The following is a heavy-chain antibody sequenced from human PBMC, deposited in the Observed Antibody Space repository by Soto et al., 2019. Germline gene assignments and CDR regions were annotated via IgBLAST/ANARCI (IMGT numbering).Heavy chain of an antibody. CDR2: VWFDGSIQ. J-gene: IGHJ4*02. V-gene: IGHV3-33*01. CDR3: ARVDFGGNSYYFDY. Sequence: SLKISCVASGFTFIDYGIHWVRQSPDKGLEWVAVVWFDGSIQYYGDSVKGRFTISRDNSNNTVDLQMNNLRAEDTAVYYCARVDFGGNSYYFDYWGQGTPVTVSS. D-gene: IGHD1-7*01. CDR1: GFTFIDYG.